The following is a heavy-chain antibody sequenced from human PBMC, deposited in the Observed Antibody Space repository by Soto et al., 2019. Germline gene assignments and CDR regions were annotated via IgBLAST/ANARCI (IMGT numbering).Heavy chain of an antibody. CDR1: GGSISSYY. Sequence: QVQLQESGPGLVKPSETLSLTCTVSGGSISSYYWSWIRQPPGKGLEWIGYIYYSGSTNYNPSLQSRVTISVDTSKNQFSLKLSSVTSADTAVYYCARGPPVYCSSTSCYDLWYFDLWGRGTLVTVSS. D-gene: IGHD2-2*01. V-gene: IGHV4-59*01. CDR3: ARGPPVYCSSTSCYDLWYFDL. J-gene: IGHJ2*01. CDR2: IYYSGST.